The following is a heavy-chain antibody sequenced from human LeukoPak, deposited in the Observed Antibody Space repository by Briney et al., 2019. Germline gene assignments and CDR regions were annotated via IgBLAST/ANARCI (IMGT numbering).Heavy chain of an antibody. J-gene: IGHJ4*02. CDR3: AKKEGSSSWFDY. D-gene: IGHD6-6*01. V-gene: IGHV3-23*01. CDR1: GFTFSSHS. CDR2: ISGSGGST. Sequence: GGSLRLSCAASGFTFSSHSMNWVRQAPGKGLEWVSAISGSGGSTYYADSVKGRFTISRDNSKNTLYLQMNSLRAEDTAVYYCAKKEGSSSWFDYWGQGTLVTVSS.